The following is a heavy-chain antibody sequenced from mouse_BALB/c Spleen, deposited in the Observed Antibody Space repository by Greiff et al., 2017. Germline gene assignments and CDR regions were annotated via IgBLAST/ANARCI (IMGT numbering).Heavy chain of an antibody. V-gene: IGHV5-4*02. Sequence: EVKLVESGGGLVKPGGSLKLSCAASGFTFSDYYMYWVRQTPEKRLEWVATISDGGSYTYYPDSVKGRFTISRDNAKNNLYLQMSSLKSEDTAMYYCARDPGLRAMDYGGQGTSGTGSS. CDR3: ARDPGLRAMDY. J-gene: IGHJ4*01. D-gene: IGHD3-1*01. CDR1: GFTFSDYY. CDR2: ISDGGSYT.